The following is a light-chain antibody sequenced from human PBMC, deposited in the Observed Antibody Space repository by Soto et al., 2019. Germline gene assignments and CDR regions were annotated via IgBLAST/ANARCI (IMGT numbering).Light chain of an antibody. CDR2: WAS. CDR1: QSVLYSSNNKNY. Sequence: DIVMTQSPDSLAVSLGERATINCKSSQSVLYSSNNKNYLAWYQQKPGQPPKLLIYWASTRESGVPDRFSGRRSGTDITLTISTLQAEDVGFYYCQQYYSTPLTFGGGTKVQIK. J-gene: IGKJ4*01. CDR3: QQYYSTPLT. V-gene: IGKV4-1*01.